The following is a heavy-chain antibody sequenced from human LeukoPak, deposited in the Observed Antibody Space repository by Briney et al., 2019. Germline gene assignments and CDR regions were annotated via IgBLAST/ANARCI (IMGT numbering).Heavy chain of an antibody. CDR3: AKSAFYDSSGYYYGELDY. V-gene: IGHV3-66*01. Sequence: PGGSLRLSCAASGFTVSSNYMSWVRQAPGKGLEWVSVIYSGGSTYYADSVKGRFTISRDNSKNTLYLQMNSLRAEDTAVYYCAKSAFYDSSGYYYGELDYWGQGTLVTVSS. CDR1: GFTVSSNY. J-gene: IGHJ4*02. D-gene: IGHD3-22*01. CDR2: IYSGGST.